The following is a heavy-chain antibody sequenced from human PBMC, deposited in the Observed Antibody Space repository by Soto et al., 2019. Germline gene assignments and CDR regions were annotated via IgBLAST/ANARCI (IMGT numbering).Heavy chain of an antibody. Sequence: PGGSLRLSCAASGFTFSRYWMHWVRQAPGEGLVWVSRINTDGSTTSYADSVKGRFTISRDNAKNTLYLQMNSLRAEDTAVYYCARLELLWGQGTLVTVSS. CDR2: INTDGSTT. D-gene: IGHD1-7*01. V-gene: IGHV3-74*01. J-gene: IGHJ4*02. CDR1: GFTFSRYW. CDR3: ARLELL.